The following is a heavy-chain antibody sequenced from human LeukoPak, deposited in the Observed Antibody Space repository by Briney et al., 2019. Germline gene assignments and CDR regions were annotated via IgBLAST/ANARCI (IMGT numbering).Heavy chain of an antibody. CDR1: GGSINGHY. J-gene: IGHJ6*02. CDR2: IHYSGRA. D-gene: IGHD3-16*01. CDR3: AIFGVDYDMDV. V-gene: IGHV4-59*11. Sequence: SETLSLTRTVCGGSINGHYRTWIRQPPGRGLEWIGQIHYSGRADYNPSLKRRVTISVDTSKNQISLNLNSVTAADTAVYYCAIFGVDYDMDVWGQGTTVAVSS.